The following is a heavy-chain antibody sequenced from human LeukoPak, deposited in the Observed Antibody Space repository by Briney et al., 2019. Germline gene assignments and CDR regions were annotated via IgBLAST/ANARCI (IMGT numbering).Heavy chain of an antibody. CDR1: GYTFTHYW. Sequence: GESLKISCKASGYTFTHYWIGWVRQMPGKGLEWMGIIYPSDSDTKYSPSLQGQVTISADKSITTAYLQWSSLKASDSAMYYCARRVPTSATRVFDYWGQGTLVTVSS. J-gene: IGHJ4*02. D-gene: IGHD2-15*01. CDR2: IYPSDSDT. V-gene: IGHV5-51*01. CDR3: ARRVPTSATRVFDY.